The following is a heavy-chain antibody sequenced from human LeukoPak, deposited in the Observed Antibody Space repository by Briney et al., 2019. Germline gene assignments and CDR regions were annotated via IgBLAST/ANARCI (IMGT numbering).Heavy chain of an antibody. CDR2: IHYRGST. V-gene: IGHV4-39*01. Sequence: PSETLSLTCTVSGGSIIGRGYYWGWIRQPPGKGLEWIGSIHYRGSTYNNPSLKSRATTSVDTSKNQFSLKLSSLTAADTAVYYCSRKRDMSRFRGLGPDYYHMDVWGKGTTVTVSS. J-gene: IGHJ6*03. CDR1: GGSIIGRGYY. D-gene: IGHD3-9*01. CDR3: SRKRDMSRFRGLGPDYYHMDV.